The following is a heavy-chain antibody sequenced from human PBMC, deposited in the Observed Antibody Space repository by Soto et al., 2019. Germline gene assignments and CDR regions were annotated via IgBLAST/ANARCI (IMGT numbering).Heavy chain of an antibody. D-gene: IGHD1-26*01. Sequence: SETLSLTCTVSGGSISSGDCYWSWIRRPPGKGLGGIGYIYYSGSRYYNPSSKSRVTISVDTSKNQFSLKLSSVTAADTAVYYCARDLRVGATNLHWFDPSGQGTLLTVYS. CDR2: IYYSGSR. J-gene: IGHJ5*02. V-gene: IGHV4-30-4*01. CDR3: ARDLRVGATNLHWFDP. CDR1: GGSISSGDCY.